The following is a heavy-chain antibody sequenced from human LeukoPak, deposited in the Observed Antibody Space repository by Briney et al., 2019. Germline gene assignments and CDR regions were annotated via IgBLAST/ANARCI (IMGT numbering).Heavy chain of an antibody. J-gene: IGHJ4*02. D-gene: IGHD3-3*01. Sequence: ASVKVPCKASGYTFTSYAMNWVRQAPGQGLEWMGWINTNTGNPTYAQGFTGRFVFSLDTSVSTAYLQISSLKAEDTAVYYCARDSHYDFWSGSMYYFDYWGQGTLVTVSS. CDR2: INTNTGNP. V-gene: IGHV7-4-1*02. CDR3: ARDSHYDFWSGSMYYFDY. CDR1: GYTFTSYA.